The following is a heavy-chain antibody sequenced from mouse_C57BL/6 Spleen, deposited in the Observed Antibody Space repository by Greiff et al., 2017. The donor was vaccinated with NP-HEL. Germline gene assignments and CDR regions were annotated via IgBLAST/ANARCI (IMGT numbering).Heavy chain of an antibody. CDR1: GYAFSSSW. Sequence: VQLQQSGPELVKPGASVKISCKASGYAFSSSWMNWVKQRPGKGLEWIGRIYPGDGDTNYNGKFKGKATLTADKSSSTAYMQLSSLTSEDSAVYFCAPDYDGYFDVWGTGTTVTVSS. V-gene: IGHV1-82*01. D-gene: IGHD2-4*01. CDR2: IYPGDGDT. CDR3: APDYDGYFDV. J-gene: IGHJ1*03.